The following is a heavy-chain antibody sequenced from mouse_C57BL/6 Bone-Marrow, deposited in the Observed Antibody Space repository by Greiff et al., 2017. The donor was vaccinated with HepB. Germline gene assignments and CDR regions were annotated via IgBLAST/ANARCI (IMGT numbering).Heavy chain of an antibody. V-gene: IGHV5-12*01. J-gene: IGHJ3*01. Sequence: DVKLQESGGGLVQPGGSLKLSCAASGFTFSDYYMYWVRQTPEKRLEWVAYISNGGGSTYYPDTVKGRFTISRDNAKNTLYLQMSRLKSEDTAMYYCARHGGYYGSSWFAYWGQGTLVTVSA. D-gene: IGHD1-1*01. CDR3: ARHGGYYGSSWFAY. CDR1: GFTFSDYY. CDR2: ISNGGGST.